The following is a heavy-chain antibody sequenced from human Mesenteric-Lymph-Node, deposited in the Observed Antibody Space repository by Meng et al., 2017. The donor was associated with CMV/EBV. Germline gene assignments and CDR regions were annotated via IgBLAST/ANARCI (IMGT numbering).Heavy chain of an antibody. D-gene: IGHD1-1*01. CDR3: ASYRYGTKDGHVLA. J-gene: IGHJ5*02. CDR1: GFTFSSYW. CDR2: INSDGSST. Sequence: GESLKISCAASGFTFSSYWMHWVRQAPGKGLVWVSRINSDGSSTDYADSVKGRFTISRDNAKDTLYLQMNSLRAEDTAVYYCASYRYGTKDGHVLAWGQGTLVNVSS. V-gene: IGHV3-74*01.